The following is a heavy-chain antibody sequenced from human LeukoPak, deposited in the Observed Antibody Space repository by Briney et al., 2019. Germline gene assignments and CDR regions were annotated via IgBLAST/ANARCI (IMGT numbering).Heavy chain of an antibody. CDR1: GYTFTSYG. V-gene: IGHV1-18*01. CDR2: ISAYNGNT. D-gene: IGHD3-10*01. Sequence: EASVKVPCKASGYTFTSYGISWVRQAPGQGLEWMGWISAYNGNTNYAQKLQGRVTMTTDTSTSTAYMELRSLRSDDTAVYYCARDQKGTWGSGIADSKRAFDIWGQGTMVTASS. CDR3: ARDQKGTWGSGIADSKRAFDI. J-gene: IGHJ3*02.